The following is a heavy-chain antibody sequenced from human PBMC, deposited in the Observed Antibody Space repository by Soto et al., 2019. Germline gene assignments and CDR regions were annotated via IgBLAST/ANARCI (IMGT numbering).Heavy chain of an antibody. CDR1: GGTFSGHS. CDR2: ISSSSSYI. V-gene: IGHV3-21*01. Sequence: VVSMRVCWGAAGGTFSGHSMNWVSQAPGKGLEWVSFISSSSSYIYYADSVKGRFTISRDNAKNSLYLQMNSLRVEDTAVYYCARPAPFDPWGHGTPVTVSS. CDR3: ARPAPFDP. J-gene: IGHJ5*02.